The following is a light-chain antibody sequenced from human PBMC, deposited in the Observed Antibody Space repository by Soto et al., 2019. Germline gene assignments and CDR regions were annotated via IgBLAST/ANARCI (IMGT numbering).Light chain of an antibody. J-gene: IGKJ4*01. Sequence: EIMMKQSPATLSVSPGERATLSCRASESISTYLTWYQQKPGQAPRLLVFGASTRATGIPARFSGSGSGTDFTLTISSLEPEDFAVYFCQQRSNWPLTFGGGTKVDVK. CDR3: QQRSNWPLT. CDR1: ESISTY. V-gene: IGKV3-11*01. CDR2: GAS.